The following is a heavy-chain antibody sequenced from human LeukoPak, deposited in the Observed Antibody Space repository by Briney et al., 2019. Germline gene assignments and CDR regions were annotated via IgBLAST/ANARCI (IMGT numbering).Heavy chain of an antibody. CDR1: GYXISSSNW. CDR2: IYYSGST. CDR3: ARGGGTTGTTAWWGFDP. D-gene: IGHD1-1*01. J-gene: IGHJ5*02. V-gene: IGHV4-28*01. Sequence: PSDTLSLTCAVSGYXISSSNWWGWIRQPPGKGLEWIGYIYYSGSTYYNPSLKSRVTMSVDTSKNQFSLKLSSVTAVDTAVYYCARGGGTTGTTAWWGFDPWGQGTLVTVSS.